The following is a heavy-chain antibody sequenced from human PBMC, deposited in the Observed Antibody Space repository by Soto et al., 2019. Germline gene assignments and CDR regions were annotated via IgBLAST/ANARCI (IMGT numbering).Heavy chain of an antibody. D-gene: IGHD3-3*01. CDR2: INHSGST. J-gene: IGHJ6*02. V-gene: IGHV4-34*01. CDR1: GGSFSGYY. Sequence: SETLSLTCAVYGGSFSGYYWSWFRQPPGKGLEWIGEINHSGSTNYNPSLKSRVTISVDTSKNQFSLKLSSVTAADTAVYYCASYDFWSGHPGMDVWGQGTTVT. CDR3: ASYDFWSGHPGMDV.